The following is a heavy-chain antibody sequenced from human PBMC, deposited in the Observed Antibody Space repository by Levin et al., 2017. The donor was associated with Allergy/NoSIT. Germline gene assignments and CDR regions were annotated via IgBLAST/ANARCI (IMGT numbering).Heavy chain of an antibody. J-gene: IGHJ4*02. D-gene: IGHD5-12*01. CDR3: ARDGYDGHDYGY. CDR1: GASFSGLY. CDR2: IIHGGSA. V-gene: IGHV4-34*12. Sequence: GSLRLSCGVSGASFSGLYWSWIRQPPGKGLEWIGEIIHGGSATYNSSLRSRVTISLDMMKNQLSLKLTAVTAADTAVYYCARDGYDGHDYGYWGQGTPVIVSS.